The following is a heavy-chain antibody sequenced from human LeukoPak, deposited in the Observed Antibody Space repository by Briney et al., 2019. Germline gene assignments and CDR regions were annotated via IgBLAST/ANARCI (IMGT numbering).Heavy chain of an antibody. J-gene: IGHJ5*02. V-gene: IGHV4-4*07. CDR3: ARDHAVYNWNDVRWFDP. D-gene: IGHD1-20*01. CDR1: GGSISSYY. CDR2: IYTRGST. Sequence: SETLSLTCTVSGGSISSYYWSWIRQPAGKGLEWIGRIYTRGSTNYNPSLKSRVTMSVDTSKNQFSLKLSSVTAADTAVYYCARDHAVYNWNDVRWFDPWGQGTLVTVSS.